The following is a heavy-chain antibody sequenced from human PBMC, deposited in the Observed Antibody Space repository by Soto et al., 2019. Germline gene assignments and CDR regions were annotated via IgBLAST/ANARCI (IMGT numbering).Heavy chain of an antibody. V-gene: IGHV4-4*07. CDR1: GGAISKYY. CDR2: MATIGST. Sequence: QVQLQESGPGLVEPSETLSLRCTVSGGAISKYYWSWIRQPAGKGLEWIGRMATIGSTNYNPTLTSRVTMSVDTSKNLLSLKMNSMPAADTAVYYCARGPAAFDIWGQGTVVTVSS. J-gene: IGHJ3*02. CDR3: ARGPAAFDI.